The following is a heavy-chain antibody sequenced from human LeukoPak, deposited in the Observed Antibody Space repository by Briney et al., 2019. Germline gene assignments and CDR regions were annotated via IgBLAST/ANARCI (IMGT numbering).Heavy chain of an antibody. Sequence: SETLSLTCTVSGGSISSYYWSWIRQAPGKGLEWIGNIYYSGSTNSNPSLKSRVTISVDTTKNQFSLRLSSVTAADTAVYYCASNKGQWLFSDWGQGTLVTVSS. CDR2: IYYSGST. CDR1: GGSISSYY. D-gene: IGHD6-19*01. CDR3: ASNKGQWLFSD. J-gene: IGHJ4*02. V-gene: IGHV4-59*08.